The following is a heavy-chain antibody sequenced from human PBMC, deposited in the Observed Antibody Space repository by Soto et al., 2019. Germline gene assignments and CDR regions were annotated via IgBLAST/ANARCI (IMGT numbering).Heavy chain of an antibody. CDR3: ARQGGYIVVVVAARYNWFDP. Sequence: SSETLSLTCTVSGGSISGSSYYWGWIRQPPGKGLEWIGSIYYSGSTYYNPSLKSRVTISVDTSKNQFSLKLSSVTAAETAVYYCARQGGYIVVVVAARYNWFDPWGQGTLVTVSS. CDR2: IYYSGST. CDR1: GGSISGSSYY. J-gene: IGHJ5*02. V-gene: IGHV4-39*01. D-gene: IGHD2-15*01.